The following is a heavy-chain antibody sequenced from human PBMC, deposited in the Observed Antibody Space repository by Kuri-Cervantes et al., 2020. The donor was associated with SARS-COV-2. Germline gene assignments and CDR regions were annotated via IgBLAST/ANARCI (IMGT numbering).Heavy chain of an antibody. CDR3: ARDSPYCSGGSCTFDY. CDR2: IYSGGST. D-gene: IGHD2-15*01. V-gene: IGHV3-53*01. J-gene: IGHJ4*02. Sequence: GESLKISCAASGFTVSSNYMSWVRQAPGKGLEWVSVIYSGGSTYYADSVKGRFTISRDNAKNTLYLQMNSLRAEDTAVYYCARDSPYCSGGSCTFDYWGQGTSVTVSS. CDR1: GFTVSSNY.